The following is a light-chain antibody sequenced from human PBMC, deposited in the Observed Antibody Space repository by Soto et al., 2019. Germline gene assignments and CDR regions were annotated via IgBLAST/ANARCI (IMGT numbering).Light chain of an antibody. V-gene: IGKV1-5*03. CDR1: QSVSSW. J-gene: IGKJ1*01. CDR2: KAS. Sequence: DVQMTQSPSTLSASVGDRVTITCRASQSVSSWLAWYQWKPGRAPKLLIYKASTLESGVPSRFSGSGSGTEVSLIISSLQQDEFASSYCQQYKHNSLKFFGPGTNVEIK. CDR3: QQYKHNSLKF.